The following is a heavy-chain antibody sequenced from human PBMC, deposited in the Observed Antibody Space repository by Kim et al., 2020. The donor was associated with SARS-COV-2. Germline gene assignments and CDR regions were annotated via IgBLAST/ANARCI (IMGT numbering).Heavy chain of an antibody. V-gene: IGHV1-3*01. J-gene: IGHJ6*02. CDR2: INAGNGNT. CDR1: GYTFTSYA. Sequence: ASVKVSCKASGYTFTSYAMHWVRQAPGQRLEWMGWINAGNGNTKYSQKFQGRVTITRDTSASTAYMELSSLRSEDTAVYYCARDPDVLLLPGYYYGMDVWGQGTTVTVSS. CDR3: ARDPDVLLLPGYYYGMDV. D-gene: IGHD3-10*01.